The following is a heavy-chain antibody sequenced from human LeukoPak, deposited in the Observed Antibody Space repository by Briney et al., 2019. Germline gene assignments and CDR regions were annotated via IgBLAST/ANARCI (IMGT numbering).Heavy chain of an antibody. CDR1: GGSISSYY. D-gene: IGHD3-10*01. V-gene: IGHV4-59*08. CDR2: IYYSGST. Sequence: SETLSLTCTVSGGSISSYYWSWIRQPPGKGLEWIGYIYYSGSTNYNPSLKSRVTISVDTSKNQFSLKLSSVTAADTAVYYCARRMRNYYGSEDANNWFDPWGQGTLVTVSS. J-gene: IGHJ5*02. CDR3: ARRMRNYYGSEDANNWFDP.